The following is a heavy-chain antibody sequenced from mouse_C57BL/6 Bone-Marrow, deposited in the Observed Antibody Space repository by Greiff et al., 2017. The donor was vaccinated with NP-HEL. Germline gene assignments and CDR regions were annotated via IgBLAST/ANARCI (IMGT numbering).Heavy chain of an antibody. D-gene: IGHD1-1*01. Sequence: EVQLQQSGAELVRPGASVKLSCTVSGFNIKDDYMHWVKQRPEQGLEWIGWIDPENGDTEYASKFQGKATITADTSSNTAYLQRSSPTSEDTAVDYCTTGGSSPYAMDYWGQGTSVTVSS. V-gene: IGHV14-4*01. CDR2: IDPENGDT. CDR3: TTGGSSPYAMDY. J-gene: IGHJ4*01. CDR1: GFNIKDDY.